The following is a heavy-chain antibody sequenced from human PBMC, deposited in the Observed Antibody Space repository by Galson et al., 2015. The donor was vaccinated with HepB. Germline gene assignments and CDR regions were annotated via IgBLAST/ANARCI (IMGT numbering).Heavy chain of an antibody. CDR3: ARDVSTGEISLWFGELLFGQNYENWFDP. CDR1: GYTFTSYG. V-gene: IGHV1-18*04. CDR2: ISAYNGNT. Sequence: SVKVSCKASGYTFTSYGISWVRQAPGQGLEWMGWISAYNGNTNYAQKLQGRVTMTTDTSTSTAYMELRSLRSDDTAVYYCARDVSTGEISLWFGELLFGQNYENWFDPWGQGTLVTVSS. J-gene: IGHJ5*02. D-gene: IGHD3-10*01.